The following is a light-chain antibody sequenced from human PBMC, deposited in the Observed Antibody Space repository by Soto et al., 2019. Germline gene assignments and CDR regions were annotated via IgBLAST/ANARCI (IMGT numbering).Light chain of an antibody. CDR2: GAS. CDR1: QSVRSN. V-gene: IGKV3-15*01. CDR3: QQYNDWPRA. J-gene: IGKJ1*01. Sequence: EIVMTQSPATLSVSPGERVTLSCRASQSVRSNVAWYQQTPGQGPRLLIYGASTRATGIPARFSGRGSGTEFSLSISSLQSEDFAVYYCQQYNDWPRAFGQGTRVEI.